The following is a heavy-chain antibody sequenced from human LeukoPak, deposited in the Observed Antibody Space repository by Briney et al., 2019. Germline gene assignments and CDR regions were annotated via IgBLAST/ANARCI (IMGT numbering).Heavy chain of an antibody. D-gene: IGHD3-22*01. V-gene: IGHV3-21*01. CDR2: ISSSSSYI. CDR3: ARTSYYYDSICLPDY. Sequence: GGSLRLSCAASGFTFSSYSMNWVRQAPGKGLGWVSAISSSSSYIYYADSVKGRFTVSRDNAKNSLYLQMNSLRAEDTAVYYCARTSYYYDSICLPDYWGQGTLVTVSS. J-gene: IGHJ4*02. CDR1: GFTFSSYS.